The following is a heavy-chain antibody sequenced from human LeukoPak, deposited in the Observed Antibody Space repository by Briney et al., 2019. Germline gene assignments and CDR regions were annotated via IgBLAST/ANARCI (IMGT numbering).Heavy chain of an antibody. Sequence: ASVKVSCKAPGYTFTSYYMHWVRQAPGQGLEWMGIINPSGGSTGYAQKFQGRVTMTRDTSTSTVYMELSSLRPEDTAVYYCARGGGNDAFDIRGQGTMVTVSS. CDR2: INPSGGST. CDR1: GYTFTSYY. CDR3: ARGGGNDAFDI. V-gene: IGHV1-46*03. D-gene: IGHD3-10*01. J-gene: IGHJ3*02.